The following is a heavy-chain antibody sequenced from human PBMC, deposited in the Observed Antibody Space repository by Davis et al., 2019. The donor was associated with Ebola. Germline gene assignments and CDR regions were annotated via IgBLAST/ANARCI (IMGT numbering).Heavy chain of an antibody. V-gene: IGHV3-11*04. D-gene: IGHD2-8*02. CDR2: ISSSGSTI. J-gene: IGHJ4*02. Sequence: GESLKISCAASGFTFSDYYMSWIRQAPGKGLEWVSYISSSGSTIYYADSVKGRFTISRDNAKNSLYLQMNSLTAEDTAVYYCARGFTGISSLDPRYFDLWGQGILVTVSS. CDR3: ARGFTGISSLDPRYFDL. CDR1: GFTFSDYY.